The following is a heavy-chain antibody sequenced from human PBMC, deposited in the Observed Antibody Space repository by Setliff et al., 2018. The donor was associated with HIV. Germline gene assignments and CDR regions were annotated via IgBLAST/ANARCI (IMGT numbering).Heavy chain of an antibody. CDR1: GGSISSYY. Sequence: TLSLTCTVSGGSISSYYWSWIRQPPGKGLEWIGYIYYSGSTNYNPSLKSRVTISVDTSKNQFSLKLSSVIAADTAVYYCARQGGYSGYGFYYYYYYMDVWGKGTTVTVSS. CDR3: ARQGGYSGYGFYYYYYYMDV. CDR2: IYYSGST. D-gene: IGHD5-12*01. J-gene: IGHJ6*03. V-gene: IGHV4-59*01.